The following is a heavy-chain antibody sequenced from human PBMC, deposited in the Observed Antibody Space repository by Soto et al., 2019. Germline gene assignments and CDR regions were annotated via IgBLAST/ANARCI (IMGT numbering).Heavy chain of an antibody. CDR1: GFTFSSDA. Sequence: PGGSLRLSCAASGFTFSSDAMHWVRQAPGKGLEWMAIIWYDGSNKYYADSVKGRFTISRDNSKNTLYLQMNSLRAEDTAVYYCAKDLKSIAAADSDYWGQGTLVTVSS. CDR3: AKDLKSIAAADSDY. V-gene: IGHV3-33*06. J-gene: IGHJ4*02. D-gene: IGHD6-13*01. CDR2: IWYDGSNK.